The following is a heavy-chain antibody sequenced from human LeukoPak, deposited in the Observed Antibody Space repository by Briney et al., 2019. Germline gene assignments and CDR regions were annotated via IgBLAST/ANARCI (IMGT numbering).Heavy chain of an antibody. J-gene: IGHJ4*02. CDR2: IKEDGSEK. Sequence: PGGSLRLSCAASGFIFSTYWMSWVRQAPGKGLEWVANIKEDGSEKYYVDSVKGRFTISRDNAKNSLYLQMNSLTAEDTAIYYCAREMGGYPCDYWGQGTLVTVSS. CDR1: GFIFSTYW. V-gene: IGHV3-7*01. D-gene: IGHD5-12*01. CDR3: AREMGGYPCDY.